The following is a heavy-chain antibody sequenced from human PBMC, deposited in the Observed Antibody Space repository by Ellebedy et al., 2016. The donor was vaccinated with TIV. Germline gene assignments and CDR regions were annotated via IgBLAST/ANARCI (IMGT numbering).Heavy chain of an antibody. CDR1: GGSISSNY. V-gene: IGHV4-59*01. J-gene: IGHJ4*02. Sequence: MPSETLSLTCTVSGGSISSNYWSRIRQPPGKGLEWIGYMSYSGRTDYNPSLKRRATVSIDTSKNQFSLKLSSVTAADTAVYYCARELSGNNRHAFDYWGLGTLVTVSS. D-gene: IGHD1-14*01. CDR2: MSYSGRT. CDR3: ARELSGNNRHAFDY.